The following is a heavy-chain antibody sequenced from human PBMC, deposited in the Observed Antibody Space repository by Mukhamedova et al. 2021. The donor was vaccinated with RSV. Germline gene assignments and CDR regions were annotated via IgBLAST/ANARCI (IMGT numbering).Heavy chain of an antibody. CDR2: IIPILGIA. CDR1: SYT. J-gene: IGHJ6*01. D-gene: IGHD6-19*01. CDR3: ARDEGSGWYVDYYYGMDV. V-gene: IGHV1-69*04. Sequence: SYTISWVRQAPGQGLEWMGRIIPILGIANYAQKFQGRVTITADKSTSTAYMELSSLRSEDTAVYYCARDEGSGWYVDYYYGMDV.